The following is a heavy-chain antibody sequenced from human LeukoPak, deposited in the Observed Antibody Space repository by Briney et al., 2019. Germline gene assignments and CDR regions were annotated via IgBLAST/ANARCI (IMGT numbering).Heavy chain of an antibody. V-gene: IGHV3-23*01. CDR1: WFTIHTHG. CDR2: FRGGGDRT. J-gene: IGHJ4*02. Sequence: GGALRTSLSNPWFTIHTHGKGRGPPGPREGVGGASFFRGGGDRTYYADSVKGRFTISRDNSKNTLYLQMNSLRAEDTAVYYCAKEGVGGAAGVSYHNDYWGLGTLVTVSS. D-gene: IGHD6-13*01. CDR3: AKEGVGGAAGVSYHNDY.